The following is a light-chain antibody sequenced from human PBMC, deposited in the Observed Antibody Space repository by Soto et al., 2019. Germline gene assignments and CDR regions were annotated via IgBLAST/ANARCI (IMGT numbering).Light chain of an antibody. CDR1: QSVGSY. J-gene: IGKJ4*01. V-gene: IGKV3-11*01. CDR3: QQRNTWPPFT. CDR2: DAS. Sequence: EIVLTQSPATLSLSPGQRATLSCRASQSVGSYLAWYKHKPGQAPRLLIYDASTRAPGIPARFSGSGSGTDFALTIRSLEPDDFAVYYCQQRNTWPPFTFGGGTKVDLK.